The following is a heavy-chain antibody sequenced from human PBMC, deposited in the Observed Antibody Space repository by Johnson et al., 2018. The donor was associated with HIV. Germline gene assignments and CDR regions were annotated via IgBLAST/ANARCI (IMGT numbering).Heavy chain of an antibody. CDR1: GFTFSSYW. CDR2: IKQDGTEK. V-gene: IGHV3-7*01. Sequence: EVQLLESGGGVVQPGRSLRLSCAASGFTFSSYWMSWVRQAPGKGLEWVANIKQDGTEKFYVDSVKGRFTISRDNSKNMLYLQMNSRRAEDTAVYYGAKDIGDGYNRWGAFDIWGQGTMVTVSS. D-gene: IGHD5-24*01. CDR3: AKDIGDGYNRWGAFDI. J-gene: IGHJ3*02.